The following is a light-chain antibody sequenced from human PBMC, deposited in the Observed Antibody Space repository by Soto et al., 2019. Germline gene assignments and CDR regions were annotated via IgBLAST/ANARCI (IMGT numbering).Light chain of an antibody. CDR2: RNN. J-gene: IGLJ2*01. CDR1: SSNIGAGYY. V-gene: IGLV1-40*01. CDR3: QSYDSSLSGYVV. Sequence: QSVLTQPPSVSGAPGQRVTISCTGSSSNIGAGYYVHWYQQLPGIAPKLLIYRNNNRPSGVPDRFSGSKSGNSASLAITGLQAEDEADYYCQSYDSSLSGYVVFGGRTKLTVL.